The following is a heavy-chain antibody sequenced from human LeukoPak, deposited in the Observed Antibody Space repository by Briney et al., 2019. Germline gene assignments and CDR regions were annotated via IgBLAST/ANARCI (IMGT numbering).Heavy chain of an antibody. CDR2: ISGSGGST. Sequence: GGSLGLSCAASGFTFSSYAMSWIRQAPGRGLEWVSAISGSGGSTYYADSVKGRFTISRDNSKNTLYLQMNSLRAEDTAVYYCARSLLLWFGGPQYFQHWGQGTLVTVSS. V-gene: IGHV3-23*01. D-gene: IGHD3-10*01. CDR1: GFTFSSYA. CDR3: ARSLLLWFGGPQYFQH. J-gene: IGHJ1*01.